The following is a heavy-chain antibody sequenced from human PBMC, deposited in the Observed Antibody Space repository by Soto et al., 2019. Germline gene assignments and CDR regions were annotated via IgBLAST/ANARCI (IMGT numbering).Heavy chain of an antibody. CDR1: GYTFTSYG. V-gene: IGHV1-18*01. J-gene: IGHJ6*02. D-gene: IGHD2-15*01. Sequence: ASVKVSCKASGYTFTSYGISWVRQAPGQGLEWMGWISAYNGNTSYAQKLQGRVTMTTDTSTSTAYMELRSLRSDDTAVYYCARGDPYCSGGSCYGMDVWGQGTTVTVSS. CDR2: ISAYNGNT. CDR3: ARGDPYCSGGSCYGMDV.